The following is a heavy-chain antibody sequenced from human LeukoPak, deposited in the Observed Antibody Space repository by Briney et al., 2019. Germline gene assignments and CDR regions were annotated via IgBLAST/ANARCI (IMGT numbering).Heavy chain of an antibody. CDR3: ASSFGGFLEWLLHRLYYYYGMDV. CDR1: GFIFSNYW. V-gene: IGHV3-7*01. D-gene: IGHD3-3*01. J-gene: IGHJ6*02. Sequence: GGSLRLSCAASGFIFSNYWMSWVRQAPGRGLEWVANIKQDGSDKYYVDSVKGRFTISRDNAKNSLYLQMNSLRAEDTAVYYCASSFGGFLEWLLHRLYYYYGMDVWGQGTTVTVSS. CDR2: IKQDGSDK.